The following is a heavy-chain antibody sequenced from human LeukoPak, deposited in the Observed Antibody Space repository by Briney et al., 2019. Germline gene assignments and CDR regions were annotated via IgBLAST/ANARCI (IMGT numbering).Heavy chain of an antibody. J-gene: IGHJ6*03. Sequence: PSQTLSLTCTVSGGSLNSDDYYWSWIRQSPGKGLEWIGYIYYSGSTYYNPSLKSRVAMSLDTSKNHFSLKLSSVTAADTAVYYCARGGHFYYYMDVWGKGTTVTVSS. CDR2: IYYSGST. CDR1: GGSLNSDDYY. V-gene: IGHV4-30-4*01. D-gene: IGHD3-3*02. CDR3: ARGGHFYYYMDV.